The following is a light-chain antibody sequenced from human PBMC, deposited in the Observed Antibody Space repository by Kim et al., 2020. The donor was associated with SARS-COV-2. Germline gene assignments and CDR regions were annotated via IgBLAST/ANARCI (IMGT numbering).Light chain of an antibody. CDR3: GAWDSRLDSLV. V-gene: IGLV1-51*01. J-gene: IGLJ2*01. CDR1: SCNPGNNY. Sequence: KLTLSCSGSSCNPGNNYVSWYQQLPGTAPKILIYDHNARPSGIPDRFSGSKSGPSATLGITGLQTGAEADYYCGAWDSRLDSLVFGGGTQLTVL. CDR2: DHN.